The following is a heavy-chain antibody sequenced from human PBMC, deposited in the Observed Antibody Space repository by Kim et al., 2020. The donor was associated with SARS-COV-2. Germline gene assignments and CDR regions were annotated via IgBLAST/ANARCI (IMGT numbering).Heavy chain of an antibody. D-gene: IGHD2-15*01. Sequence: DSVKGPFTISSDNSKTTLYLQMNSLRAEDTAVYYCAKDYIDTVVRGYFDYWGQGTLVTVSS. CDR3: AKDYIDTVVRGYFDY. V-gene: IGHV3-23*01. J-gene: IGHJ4*02.